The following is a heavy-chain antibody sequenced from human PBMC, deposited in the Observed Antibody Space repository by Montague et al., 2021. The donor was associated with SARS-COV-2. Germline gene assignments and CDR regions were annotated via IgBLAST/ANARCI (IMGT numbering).Heavy chain of an antibody. Sequence: CAISGDSVSSNSAAWNWIRQSPSRGLEWLGRTYYRSKWYNDYAVSVKSRITINPDTSKNQFSLQLNSVTPEDTAVYYCARGLDYYGSGSYPEGFDPWGQGTLVTVSS. D-gene: IGHD3-10*01. V-gene: IGHV6-1*01. CDR3: ARGLDYYGSGSYPEGFDP. J-gene: IGHJ5*02. CDR2: TYYRSKWYN. CDR1: GDSVSSNSAA.